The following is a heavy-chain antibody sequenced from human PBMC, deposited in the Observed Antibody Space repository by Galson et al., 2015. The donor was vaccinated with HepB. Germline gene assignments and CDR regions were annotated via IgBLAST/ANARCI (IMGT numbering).Heavy chain of an antibody. CDR2: ISYDGSNK. CDR1: GFTFSSYG. V-gene: IGHV3-30*18. D-gene: IGHD2-15*01. J-gene: IGHJ6*02. CDR3: AKDQVIVVVVAGGMDV. Sequence: SLRLSCAASGFTFSSYGMHWVRQAPGKGLEWVAVISYDGSNKYYADSVKGRFTISRDNSKNTLYLQMNSLRAEDTAVYYCAKDQVIVVVVAGGMDVWGQGTTVTVSS.